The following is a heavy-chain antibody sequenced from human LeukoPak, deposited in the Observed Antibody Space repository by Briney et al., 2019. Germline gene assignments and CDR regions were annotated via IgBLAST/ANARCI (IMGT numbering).Heavy chain of an antibody. V-gene: IGHV4-30-2*01. CDR2: IYHSGST. Sequence: SGTLSLTCAVSGGSISSGGYSWSWIRQPPGKGLEWIGYIYHSGSTYYNPSLKSRVTISVDRSKNQFSLKLSSVTAADTAVYYCARGGDTVAYFDYWGQGTLVTVSS. CDR1: GGSISSGGYS. CDR3: ARGGDTVAYFDY. D-gene: IGHD4-23*01. J-gene: IGHJ4*02.